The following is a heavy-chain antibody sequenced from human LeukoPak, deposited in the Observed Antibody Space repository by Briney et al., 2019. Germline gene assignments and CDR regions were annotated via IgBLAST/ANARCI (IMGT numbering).Heavy chain of an antibody. J-gene: IGHJ4*02. CDR3: ARDDGKFGSGYY. D-gene: IGHD3-10*01. V-gene: IGHV3-30*03. CDR1: GFTFRSYG. Sequence: PGGSLRLSCAASGFTFRSYGMHWVRQAPGKGLEWVAVISYDGTIQYYADSVGGRFTMSRDNSKIMVYLQMDSLRVDDTAVYYCARDDGKFGSGYYWGQGILVTVSS. CDR2: ISYDGTIQ.